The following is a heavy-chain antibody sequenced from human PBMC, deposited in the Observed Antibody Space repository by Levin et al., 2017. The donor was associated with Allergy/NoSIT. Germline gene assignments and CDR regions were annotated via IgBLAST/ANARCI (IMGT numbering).Heavy chain of an antibody. V-gene: IGHV3-64D*06. CDR1: GFTFSSYA. Sequence: GGSLRLSCSASGFTFSSYAMHWVRQAPGKGLEYVSAISSNGGSTYYADSVKGRFTISRDNSKNTLYLQMSSLRAEDTAVYYCVKGVAAGTSVFDYWGQGTLVTVSS. D-gene: IGHD6-13*01. CDR3: VKGVAAGTSVFDY. CDR2: ISSNGGST. J-gene: IGHJ4*02.